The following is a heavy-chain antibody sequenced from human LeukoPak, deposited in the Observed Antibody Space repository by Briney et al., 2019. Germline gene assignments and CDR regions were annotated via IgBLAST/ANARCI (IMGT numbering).Heavy chain of an antibody. J-gene: IGHJ4*02. CDR2: IYYSGSST. Sequence: PSETLSLTCTVSGGSMSGFFWTWIRQPPGRALEWIGSIYYSGSSTKYNPSLKSRVTISVDTSKNQFSLKLSSVTAADTAVYYCARVLHCSSTSCYAFDYWGQGTLVTVSS. V-gene: IGHV4-59*08. CDR1: GGSMSGFF. CDR3: ARVLHCSSTSCYAFDY. D-gene: IGHD2-2*01.